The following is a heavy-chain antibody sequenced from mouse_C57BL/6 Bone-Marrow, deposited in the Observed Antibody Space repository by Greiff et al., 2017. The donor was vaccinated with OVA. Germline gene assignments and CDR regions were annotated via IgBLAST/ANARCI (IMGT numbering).Heavy chain of an antibody. Sequence: VKLMESGPGLVQPSQSLSITCTVSGFSLTSYGVHWVRQSPGKGLEWLGVIWRGGSTNYNAAFISRLSITKDNSKSQVFFKMNSLQADDTAIYYCATGYYAYWGQGTLVTVSA. CDR3: ATGYYAY. D-gene: IGHD2-3*01. V-gene: IGHV2-5*01. J-gene: IGHJ3*01. CDR2: IWRGGST. CDR1: GFSLTSYG.